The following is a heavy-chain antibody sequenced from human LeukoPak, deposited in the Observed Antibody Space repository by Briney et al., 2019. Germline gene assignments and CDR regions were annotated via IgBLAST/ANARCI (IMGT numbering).Heavy chain of an antibody. CDR1: GGSISSRSYY. D-gene: IGHD3-10*01. Sequence: PSETLSLTCTVSGGSISSRSYYWGWIRQPPGKRLEWIGSFYFSGSTYIHPTLKSRVTISVDTSKNQFSLSLSSVTVADTAVYYCARQMYFGGLLLIDSWGQGTLVTVSS. V-gene: IGHV4-39*01. CDR2: FYFSGST. J-gene: IGHJ4*02. CDR3: ARQMYFGGLLLIDS.